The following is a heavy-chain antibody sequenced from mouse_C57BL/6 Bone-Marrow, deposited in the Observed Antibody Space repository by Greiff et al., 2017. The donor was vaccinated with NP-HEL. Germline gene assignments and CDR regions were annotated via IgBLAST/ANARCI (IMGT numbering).Heavy chain of an antibody. J-gene: IGHJ1*03. D-gene: IGHD2-9*01. CDR3: TAYYGYDYWYFDV. CDR2: IDPETGDT. Sequence: VQLQQSGAELVRPGASVKLSCTASGFNIKDDYMHWVKQRPEQGLEWIGWIDPETGDTEYASKFQGKATITADTSSNTAYLQLSSLTSEDTAVYYCTAYYGYDYWYFDVWGTGTTVTVSS. CDR1: GFNIKDDY. V-gene: IGHV14-4*01.